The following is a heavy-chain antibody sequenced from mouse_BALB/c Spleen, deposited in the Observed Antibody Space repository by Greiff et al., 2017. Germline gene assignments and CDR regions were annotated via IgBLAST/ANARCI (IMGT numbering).Heavy chain of an antibody. J-gene: IGHJ2*01. V-gene: IGHV3-2*02. Sequence: EVKLMESGPGLVKPSQSLSLTCTVTGYSITSDYAWNWIRQFPGNKLEWMGYISYSGSTSYNPSLKSRISITRDTSKNQLFLQLNSVTTEDTATYYCASNHYYGYDYWGQGTTLTVSS. CDR3: ASNHYYGYDY. D-gene: IGHD1-2*01. CDR1: GYSITSDYA. CDR2: ISYSGST.